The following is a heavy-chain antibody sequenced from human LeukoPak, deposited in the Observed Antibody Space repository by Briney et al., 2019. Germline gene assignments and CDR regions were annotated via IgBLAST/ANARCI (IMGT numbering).Heavy chain of an antibody. D-gene: IGHD2-15*01. Sequence: SSETLSLTCAVYGGSFSGYYWRWIRQPPGKGLEWIGEINHSGSTNSNPSLKSRVTISVDKPKNQFSLKLSSVTAADTAVDYCARGTPIVVVVTEEVWFDPWGQGTLVTVSS. V-gene: IGHV4-34*01. CDR2: INHSGST. J-gene: IGHJ5*02. CDR1: GGSFSGYY. CDR3: ARGTPIVVVVTEEVWFDP.